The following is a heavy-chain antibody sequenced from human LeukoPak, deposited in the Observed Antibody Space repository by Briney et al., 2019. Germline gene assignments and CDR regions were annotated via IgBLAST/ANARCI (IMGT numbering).Heavy chain of an antibody. Sequence: PGGSLRLSCAASGFIFSHYGMHWVLQAPGKGLEWVAVIWSDGSNRFYAGSVKGRFTISRDNSQNTVFLQMNSLRVEDTAMYYCARDAQRGFDYSNSLEYWGHGTLVTVSS. V-gene: IGHV3-33*01. CDR3: ARDAQRGFDYSNSLEY. D-gene: IGHD4-11*01. J-gene: IGHJ4*01. CDR1: GFIFSHYG. CDR2: IWSDGSNR.